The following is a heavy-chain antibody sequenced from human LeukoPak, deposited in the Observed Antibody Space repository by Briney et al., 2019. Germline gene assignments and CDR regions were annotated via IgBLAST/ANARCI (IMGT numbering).Heavy chain of an antibody. CDR1: RYTFTSYA. Sequence: ASVKVSCKASRYTFTSYAMNWVRQAPGQGLEWMGWINTNTGNPTYAQGFTGRFVFSLDTSVSTAYLQICSLKAEDTAVYYCARGSRVVPAAMPGRNYYGMDVWGKGTTVTVSS. D-gene: IGHD2-2*01. V-gene: IGHV7-4-1*01. CDR3: ARGSRVVPAAMPGRNYYGMDV. J-gene: IGHJ6*04. CDR2: INTNTGNP.